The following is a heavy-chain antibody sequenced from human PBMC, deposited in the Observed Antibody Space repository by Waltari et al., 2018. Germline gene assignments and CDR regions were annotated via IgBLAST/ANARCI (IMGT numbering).Heavy chain of an antibody. CDR3: VCETCSITHG. D-gene: IGHD2-2*01. Sequence: EVQLVESGGGLIQPGGSLRLSCAASGFTVSSNYMSWVRQAPGKGLEWVSLIYRGGSTYYADSVKGRFTISRDSSKNTLYLQMNSLRAEDTAVYYCVCETCSITHGGGQGTLVTVSS. CDR2: IYRGGST. J-gene: IGHJ4*02. CDR1: GFTVSSNY. V-gene: IGHV3-53*01.